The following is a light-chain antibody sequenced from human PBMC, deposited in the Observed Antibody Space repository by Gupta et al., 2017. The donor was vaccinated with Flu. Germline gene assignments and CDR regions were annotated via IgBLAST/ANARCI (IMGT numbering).Light chain of an antibody. Sequence: QSALTQPRSVSGSPGQSVTISCTGTSSDVGGYNYVSWYQQHPGKAPKLMLCDVSKRPSGVPDRFSGSKSGNTASLTISGLQAEDEADYYCCSYAGGYTKVFGGGTKLTVL. CDR1: SSDVGGYNY. CDR3: CSYAGGYTKV. CDR2: DVS. J-gene: IGLJ2*01. V-gene: IGLV2-11*01.